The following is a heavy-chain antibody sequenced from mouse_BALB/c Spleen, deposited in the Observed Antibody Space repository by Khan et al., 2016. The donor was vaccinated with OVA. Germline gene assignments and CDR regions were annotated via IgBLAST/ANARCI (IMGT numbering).Heavy chain of an antibody. V-gene: IGHV3-2*02. CDR2: ISYSGRT. J-gene: IGHJ2*01. Sequence: EVQLQEPGPGLVKPSQSLSPTCTVTGYSITSDYAWNWIRQFPGNKLEWMGYISYSGRTSYNPSLKSRISITRDTSKNQFFLQLNSVTTEDTATXYCARSVTSTTVVATDFDYWGQGTTLTVSS. CDR1: GYSITSDYA. D-gene: IGHD1-1*01. CDR3: ARSVTSTTVVATDFDY.